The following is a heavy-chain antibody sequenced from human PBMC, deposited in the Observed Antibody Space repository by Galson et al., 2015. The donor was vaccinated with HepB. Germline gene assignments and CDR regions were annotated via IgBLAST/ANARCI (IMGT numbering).Heavy chain of an antibody. J-gene: IGHJ4*02. V-gene: IGHV3-33*01. CDR2: IWYDGSNK. CDR3: ARVARGGIAAAGMDY. CDR1: GFTFSSYG. D-gene: IGHD6-13*01. Sequence: SLRLSCAASGFTFSSYGMHWVRQAPGKGLEWVAVIWYDGSNKYYADSVKGRFTISRDNSKNTLYLQMNSLRAEDTAVYYCARVARGGIAAAGMDYWGQGTLVTVSS.